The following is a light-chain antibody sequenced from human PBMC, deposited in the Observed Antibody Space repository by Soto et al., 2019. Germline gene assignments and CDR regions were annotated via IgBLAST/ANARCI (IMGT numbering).Light chain of an antibody. CDR2: LEGSGSY. J-gene: IGLJ2*01. Sequence: QSVLTQSSSASASLGSSVKLTCTLSSVHSSYIIAWHQQKPGKAPRYLMKLEGSGSYNKGSGVPDRFSGSSSGADRYLTISNLQFEDEADYYCETWDSNTRVFGGGTKLTVL. CDR1: SVHSSYI. V-gene: IGLV4-60*02. CDR3: ETWDSNTRV.